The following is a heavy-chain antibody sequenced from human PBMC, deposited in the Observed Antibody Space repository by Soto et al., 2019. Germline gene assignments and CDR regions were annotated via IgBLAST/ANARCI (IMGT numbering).Heavy chain of an antibody. Sequence: TLSLTCTVSGGFVSSGSYYWIWIRQPPGKGLEWIGYIYYSGSTNYNPSLKSPLTISVATSKNQFSLKLSSVTAADTAVYYCARDLGMATDYWGQGTLVTVSS. J-gene: IGHJ4*02. D-gene: IGHD3-16*01. V-gene: IGHV4-61*01. CDR1: GGFVSSGSYY. CDR2: IYYSGST. CDR3: ARDLGMATDY.